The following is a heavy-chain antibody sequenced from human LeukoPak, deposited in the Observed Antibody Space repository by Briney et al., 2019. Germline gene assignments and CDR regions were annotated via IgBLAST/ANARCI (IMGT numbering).Heavy chain of an antibody. V-gene: IGHV4-38-2*02. Sequence: SETLSLTCTVSDDSISDYYRGWIRQPPGKGLEWIASIDYVGSTYFNPTLQSRVTISIDTSKNQFSLKLNSVTAADTAVYFCAREDGEGYTSGWYKRYYFDYWGQGALVTVSS. D-gene: IGHD6-19*01. CDR2: IDYVGST. CDR1: DDSISDYY. CDR3: AREDGEGYTSGWYKRYYFDY. J-gene: IGHJ4*02.